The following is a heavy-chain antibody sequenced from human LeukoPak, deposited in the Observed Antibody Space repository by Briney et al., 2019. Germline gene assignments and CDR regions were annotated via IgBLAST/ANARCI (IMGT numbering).Heavy chain of an antibody. CDR2: ISGSGGST. CDR1: GFTFSSYW. Sequence: GGSLRLSCAASGFTFSSYWMSWVRQAPGKGLEWVSAISGSGGSTYYADSVKGRFTISRDNSKNTLYLQMNSLRAEDTAVYYCAKGPRSSWSLNWFDPWGQGTLVTVSS. D-gene: IGHD6-13*01. V-gene: IGHV3-23*01. J-gene: IGHJ5*02. CDR3: AKGPRSSWSLNWFDP.